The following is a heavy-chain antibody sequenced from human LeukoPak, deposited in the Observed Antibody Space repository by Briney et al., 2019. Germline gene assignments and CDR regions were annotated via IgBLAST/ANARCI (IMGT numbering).Heavy chain of an antibody. J-gene: IGHJ4*02. CDR1: GGSISSGGYY. D-gene: IGHD2-21*02. CDR2: IYCSGST. V-gene: IGHV4-31*03. CDR3: AGVTLYYFDY. Sequence: TLCLTCTVSGGSISSGGYYWSWIRQHPGKGLEWIGYIYCSGSTYYNPSLKSRVTISVDTSKNQFSLKLSSVTAADTAVYYCAGVTLYYFDYWGQGTLVTVSS.